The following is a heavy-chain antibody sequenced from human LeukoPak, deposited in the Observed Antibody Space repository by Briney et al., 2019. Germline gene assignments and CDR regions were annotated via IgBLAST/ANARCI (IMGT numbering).Heavy chain of an antibody. CDR1: GYTFTSYA. D-gene: IGHD5-24*01. Sequence: ASVKVSRKASGYTFTSYAMNWVRQAPGQGLEWMGWINTNTGNPTYAQGFTGRFVFSLDTSVSTAYLQISSLKAEDTAVYYCARDLPLRWLQHVFDYWGQGTLVTVSS. CDR2: INTNTGNP. V-gene: IGHV7-4-1*02. CDR3: ARDLPLRWLQHVFDY. J-gene: IGHJ4*02.